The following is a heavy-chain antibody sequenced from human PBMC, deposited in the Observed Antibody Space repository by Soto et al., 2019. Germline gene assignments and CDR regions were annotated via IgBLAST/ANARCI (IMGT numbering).Heavy chain of an antibody. D-gene: IGHD6-25*01. V-gene: IGHV3-9*01. CDR2: ISWNSGSI. CDR1: GFTFDDYA. Sequence: EVQLVESGGGLVQPGRSLRLSCAASGFTFDDYAMHWVRQAPGKGLEWVSGISWNSGSIGYADSVKGRFTISRDNAKNSLYLQMNSLRAEDTALYYCAKAQRDSGQGGVDYWGQGTLVTVSS. J-gene: IGHJ4*02. CDR3: AKAQRDSGQGGVDY.